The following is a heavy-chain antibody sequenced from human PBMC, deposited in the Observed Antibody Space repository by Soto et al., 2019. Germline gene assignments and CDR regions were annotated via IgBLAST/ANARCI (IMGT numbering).Heavy chain of an antibody. Sequence: QVQLVQSGAEVEKPGASVKVSCQASGYNFNTYDINWVRQATGQGLEWMGWMSPSSGNTGYAQQFQGRVTMTRDTAVSTAYMELNSLTSDDTAVYYCARGITQGYDYWGQGTPVTVSS. CDR3: ARGITQGYDY. CDR2: MSPSSGNT. D-gene: IGHD1-20*01. CDR1: GYNFNTYD. J-gene: IGHJ4*02. V-gene: IGHV1-8*02.